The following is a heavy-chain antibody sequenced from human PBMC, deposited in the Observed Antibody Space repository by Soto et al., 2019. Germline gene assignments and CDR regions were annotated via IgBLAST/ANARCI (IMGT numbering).Heavy chain of an antibody. V-gene: IGHV3-23*01. D-gene: IGHD3-10*01. J-gene: IGHJ6*02. CDR2: ISGSGGST. Sequence: AISGSGGSTYYADSVKGRFTISRDNSKNTLYLQMNSLRAEDTAVYYCAKGYGRFAEQSDYGMDVWGQGTTVTVSS. CDR3: AKGYGRFAEQSDYGMDV.